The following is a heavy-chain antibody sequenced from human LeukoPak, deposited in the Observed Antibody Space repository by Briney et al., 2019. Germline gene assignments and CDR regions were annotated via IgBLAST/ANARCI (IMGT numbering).Heavy chain of an antibody. CDR2: ISSSSSYI. V-gene: IGHV3-21*01. J-gene: IGHJ5*02. Sequence: GGSLRLSCAASGFTFSSYSMNWVRQAPGKGLEWVSSISSSSSYIYYADSVKGRFTISRDNAKNSMYLQMSSLRAEDTAVYYCARDPPPDYVDTAMATTWGQGTLVTVSS. D-gene: IGHD5-18*01. CDR3: ARDPPPDYVDTAMATT. CDR1: GFTFSSYS.